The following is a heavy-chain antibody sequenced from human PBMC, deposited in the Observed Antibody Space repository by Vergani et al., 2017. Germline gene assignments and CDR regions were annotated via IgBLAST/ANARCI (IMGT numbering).Heavy chain of an antibody. Sequence: QVQLQESGPGLVKPSQTLSLTCTVSGGSISSGGYYWSWIRQPPGKGLEWIGYIYYSGSTYYNPSLKSRVTISVDPSKNQFSLKLSSVTAADTAVYYCARHSHHWNDGLGGMDVWGQGTTVTVSS. J-gene: IGHJ6*02. CDR1: GGSISSGGYY. V-gene: IGHV4-31*03. CDR3: ARHSHHWNDGLGGMDV. CDR2: IYYSGST. D-gene: IGHD1-1*01.